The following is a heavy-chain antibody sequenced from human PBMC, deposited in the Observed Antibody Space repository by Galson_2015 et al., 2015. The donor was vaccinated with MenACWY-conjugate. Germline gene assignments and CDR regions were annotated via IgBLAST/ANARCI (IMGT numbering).Heavy chain of an antibody. Sequence: KSRVSISIDTSKNQFSLQLTSVTAADTAVYYCARYCSSTSCPFDYWGQGALVTVSS. V-gene: IGHV4-30-2*05. J-gene: IGHJ4*02. CDR3: ARYCSSTSCPFDY. D-gene: IGHD2-2*01.